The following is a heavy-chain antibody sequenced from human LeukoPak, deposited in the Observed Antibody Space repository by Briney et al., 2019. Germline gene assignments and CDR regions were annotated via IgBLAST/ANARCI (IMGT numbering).Heavy chain of an antibody. CDR1: GYTFTGYY. CDR2: INPNSGGT. D-gene: IGHD6-19*01. V-gene: IGHV1-2*04. Sequence: ASVKVSCKASGYTFTGYYKHWVRQAPGQGLEWMGWINPNSGGTNYAQKFQGWVTMTRDTSISTAYMELSRLRSDDTAVYYCARKKVAGRGYYGMDVWGQGTTVTVSS. J-gene: IGHJ6*02. CDR3: ARKKVAGRGYYGMDV.